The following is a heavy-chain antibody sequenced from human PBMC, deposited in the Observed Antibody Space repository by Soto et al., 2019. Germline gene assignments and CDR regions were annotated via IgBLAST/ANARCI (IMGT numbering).Heavy chain of an antibody. CDR3: TLVFLPPRGVGSSVF. CDR2: VKSRPDGGTT. CDR1: GFSFSNAW. Sequence: EGQLEQSGGGLVRSGGSLRLSCVASGFSFSNAWMTWVRQAPGKGLEWVGRVKSRPDGGTTDYASPVKGRFTITRADSTSTVYLQLYSLKGEDTAGYYCTLVFLPPRGVGSSVFWGQGARVTVSS. J-gene: IGHJ4*02. V-gene: IGHV3-15*01. D-gene: IGHD3-10*01.